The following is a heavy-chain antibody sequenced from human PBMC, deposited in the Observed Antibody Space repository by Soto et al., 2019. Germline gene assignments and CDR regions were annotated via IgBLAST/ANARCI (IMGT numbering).Heavy chain of an antibody. CDR1: GYSISSGYY. Sequence: SETLSLTCAVCGYSISSGYYWGWIRQPPGKGLEWIGSIYHSGSTYYNPSLKSRVTISVDTSKNQFSLKLSSVTAADTAVYYCARGLGYCTNGVCYMVPPFDYWGQGTLVTVSS. J-gene: IGHJ4*02. CDR3: ARGLGYCTNGVCYMVPPFDY. CDR2: IYHSGST. V-gene: IGHV4-38-2*01. D-gene: IGHD2-8*01.